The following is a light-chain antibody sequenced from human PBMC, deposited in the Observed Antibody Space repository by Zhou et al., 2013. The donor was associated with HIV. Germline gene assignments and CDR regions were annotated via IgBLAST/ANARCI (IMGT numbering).Light chain of an antibody. Sequence: AIQMTQSPSSLSASVGDRVTITCRASQPIRNDLGWYQQKPGTAPKLLIYAASTLQSGVPSKFSGSGSGTDFTLTISSLQPEDFATYYCQQYNSYPLTFGGGTKVEIK. V-gene: IGKV1-6*01. CDR2: AAS. CDR3: QQYNSYPLT. J-gene: IGKJ4*01. CDR1: QPIRND.